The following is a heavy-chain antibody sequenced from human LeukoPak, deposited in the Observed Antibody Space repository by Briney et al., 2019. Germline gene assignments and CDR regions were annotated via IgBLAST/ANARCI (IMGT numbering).Heavy chain of an antibody. CDR3: ARRATYYYYMDV. CDR2: IYHSGST. D-gene: IGHD5-12*01. J-gene: IGHJ6*03. CDR1: GGSISSSGYY. Sequence: SETLSLTCTVSGGSISSSGYYWGWIRQPPGKGPEWIGRIYHSGSTSYNPSLKSRVTTSVDTSKNQFSLKVSSVTAADTAVYYCARRATYYYYMDVWGKGTTATVSS. V-gene: IGHV4-39*01.